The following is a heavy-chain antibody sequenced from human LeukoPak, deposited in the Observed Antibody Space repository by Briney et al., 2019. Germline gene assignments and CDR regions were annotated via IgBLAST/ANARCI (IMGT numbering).Heavy chain of an antibody. V-gene: IGHV3-30*01. CDR2: ISYDGSNK. Sequence: GGSLRLSCEASGFTFSNYAMSWVRQAPGKGLEWVAVISYDGSNKYYADSVKGRFTISRDNSKNTLYLQMNSLRAEDTAVYYCARVGASGYYYYMDVWGKGTTVTVSS. CDR1: GFTFSNYA. D-gene: IGHD3-10*01. J-gene: IGHJ6*03. CDR3: ARVGASGYYYYMDV.